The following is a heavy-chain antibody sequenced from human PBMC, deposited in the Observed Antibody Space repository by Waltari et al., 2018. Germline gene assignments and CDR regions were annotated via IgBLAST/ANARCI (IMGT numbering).Heavy chain of an antibody. V-gene: IGHV3-48*02. CDR3: ATSGDTAPLGR. CDR2: ISTSSKLT. D-gene: IGHD3-16*01. CDR1: GFNVTSFS. J-gene: IGHJ4*02. Sequence: EVQLLESGGGLVQVEGSLRVSCEVSGFNVTSFSMNWVRQAPGKGLEWVSHISTSSKLTHYADSVKGRFIVFRDTAMNSLYLEMSSLRDEDTAVYYCATSGDTAPLGRWGQGTQVTVSS.